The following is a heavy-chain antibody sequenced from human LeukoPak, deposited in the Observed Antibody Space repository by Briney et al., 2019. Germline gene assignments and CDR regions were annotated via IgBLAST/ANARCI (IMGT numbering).Heavy chain of an antibody. CDR1: GFTVSSNY. J-gene: IGHJ4*02. CDR2: IKPDGSEK. CDR3: ARGSGDY. Sequence: GGSLRLSCAASGFTVSSNYMSWVRQAPWKGLEWVANIKPDGSEKYYVDSVKGRFTISRDNAKNSLYLQMTSLRAEDTAVYYCARGSGDYSGQGTLVTVSS. V-gene: IGHV3-7*04.